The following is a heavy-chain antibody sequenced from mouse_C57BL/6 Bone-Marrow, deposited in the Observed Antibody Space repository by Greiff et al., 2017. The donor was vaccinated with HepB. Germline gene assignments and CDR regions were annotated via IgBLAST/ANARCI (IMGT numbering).Heavy chain of an antibody. J-gene: IGHJ4*01. D-gene: IGHD3-2*02. CDR3: VRDQGETAQATSDAMDY. CDR2: IRSKSSNYAT. CDR1: GFTFNTYA. V-gene: IGHV10-3*01. Sequence: EVKLMESGGGLVQPKGSLKLSCAASGFTFNTYAMHWVRQAPGKGLEWVARIRSKSSNYATYYADSVKDRFTISRDDSQSMLYLQMNNLKTEDTAMYYLVRDQGETAQATSDAMDYWGQGTSVTVSS.